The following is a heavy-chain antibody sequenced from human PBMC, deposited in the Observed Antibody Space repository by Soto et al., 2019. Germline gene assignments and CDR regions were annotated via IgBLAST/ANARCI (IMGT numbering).Heavy chain of an antibody. CDR1: GGSISISNW. J-gene: IGHJ6*02. CDR2: IYHSGST. Sequence: PSETLSLTCAVSGGSISISNWCSCVRQPPGKGLEWIGEIYHSGSTNYNPSLKSRVTISVDKSKNQFSLKLSSVTAADTAVYYCARAVRALDYYYGMDVWGQGTTVTVSS. V-gene: IGHV4-4*02. CDR3: ARAVRALDYYYGMDV. D-gene: IGHD2-2*01.